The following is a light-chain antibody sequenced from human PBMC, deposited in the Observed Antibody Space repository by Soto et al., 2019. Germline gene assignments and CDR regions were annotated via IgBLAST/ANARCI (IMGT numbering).Light chain of an antibody. J-gene: IGLJ1*01. CDR1: TSNIGTNT. CDR3: AVWDGSLNAYV. CDR2: SND. Sequence: QSVLTQPPSASGTPGQRVTISCSGSTSNIGTNTVNWYQQLPGTAPKLLIYSNDQRPSGVPDRSSGSRSGISVSLAISGLQSEDEADYYCAVWDGSLNAYVFGIGTKLTVL. V-gene: IGLV1-44*01.